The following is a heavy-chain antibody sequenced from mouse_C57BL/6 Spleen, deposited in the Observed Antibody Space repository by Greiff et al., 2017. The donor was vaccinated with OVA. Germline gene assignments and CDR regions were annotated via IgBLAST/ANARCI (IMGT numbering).Heavy chain of an antibody. V-gene: IGHV5-17*01. CDR2: ISSGSSTI. J-gene: IGHJ4*01. CDR1: GFTFSDYG. CDR3: ARSDRNYAMDY. Sequence: EVKVVESGGGLVKPGGSLKLSCAASGFTFSDYGLHWVRQAPEKGLECVSYISSGSSTIYYADKVKGRFTISRDNAKNTLFLQMTSLRSEDTAMYYCARSDRNYAMDYWGQGTSGTVSS. D-gene: IGHD2-14*01.